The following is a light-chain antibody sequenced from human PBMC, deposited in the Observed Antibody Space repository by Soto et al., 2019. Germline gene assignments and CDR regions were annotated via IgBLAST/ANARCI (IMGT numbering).Light chain of an antibody. CDR2: RAS. J-gene: IGKJ2*01. CDR3: QQYYGTPYT. Sequence: DIVMTQSPDSLAVSLDERATINCKSSQSVFYSSNNRNYVAWYQQKPGQPPKLLIYRASIRESGVPDRFSGSGSGADFTLTISSLQAEDVALYYCQQYYGTPYTFGQGTKLEIK. V-gene: IGKV4-1*01. CDR1: QSVFYSSNNRNY.